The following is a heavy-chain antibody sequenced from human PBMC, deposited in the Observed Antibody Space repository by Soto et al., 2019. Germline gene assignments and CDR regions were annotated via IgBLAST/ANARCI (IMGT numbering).Heavy chain of an antibody. Sequence: QVELQQSGPGLVKPSQTLSLTCAISGDSVSSNTAAWNWIRQSPSRGLAWLGRTYYKSKWYTDYAISVKSRITITPATSKNQFSLELNSVTPDDTAVYYCVRERKYQLLSWYWFDPWGQGSLVTVSS. CDR3: VRERKYQLLSWYWFDP. D-gene: IGHD2-2*01. J-gene: IGHJ5*02. V-gene: IGHV6-1*01. CDR1: GDSVSSNTAA. CDR2: TYYKSKWYT.